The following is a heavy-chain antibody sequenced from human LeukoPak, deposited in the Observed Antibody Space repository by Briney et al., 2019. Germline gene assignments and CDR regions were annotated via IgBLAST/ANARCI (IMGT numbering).Heavy chain of an antibody. CDR1: GYSISSGYY. V-gene: IGHV4-38-2*02. D-gene: IGHD6-19*01. CDR3: ARGGIAVAGIDY. J-gene: IGHJ4*02. Sequence: PSETLSLTCTVSGYSISSGYYWGWIRQPPGKGLEWIGSIYHSGSTYYNPSLKSRVTISVDTSKNQFSLKLSSVTAADTAVYYCARGGIAVAGIDYWGQGTLVTVSS. CDR2: IYHSGST.